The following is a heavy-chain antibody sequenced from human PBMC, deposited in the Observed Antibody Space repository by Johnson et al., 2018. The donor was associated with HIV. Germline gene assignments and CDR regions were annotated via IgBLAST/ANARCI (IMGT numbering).Heavy chain of an antibody. V-gene: IGHV3-30*02. CDR1: EFTFSTYG. J-gene: IGHJ3*02. D-gene: IGHD3-10*01. CDR3: AKDSSFSYYYSDAFDI. Sequence: QVQLVESGGGVVQPGGSLRLSCAASEFTFSTYGMHWVRQAPGKGLEWVAFIRYDGSNKYYADSVKGRFTISRVNSKNTLYLQMNSLRAEDTAVYYCAKDSSFSYYYSDAFDIWGQGTMVTVSS. CDR2: IRYDGSNK.